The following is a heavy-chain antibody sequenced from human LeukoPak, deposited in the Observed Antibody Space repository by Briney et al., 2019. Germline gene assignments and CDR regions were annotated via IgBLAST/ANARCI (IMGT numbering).Heavy chain of an antibody. CDR3: ASHKQDLIAAAGTLEYYYYMDV. D-gene: IGHD6-13*01. CDR1: GGTFSSYA. V-gene: IGHV1-69*06. J-gene: IGHJ6*03. CDR2: IIPIFGTA. Sequence: ASVTVSCKASGGTFSSYAISWVRQAPGQGLEWMGGIIPIFGTANYAQKFQGRVTITADKSTSTAYMELSSLRSEDTAVYYCASHKQDLIAAAGTLEYYYYMDVWGKGTTVTVSS.